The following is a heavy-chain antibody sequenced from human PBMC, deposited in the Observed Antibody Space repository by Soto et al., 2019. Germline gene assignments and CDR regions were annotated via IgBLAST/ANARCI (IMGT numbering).Heavy chain of an antibody. CDR2: INPSGGST. V-gene: IGHV1-46*03. D-gene: IGHD2-15*01. J-gene: IGHJ3*02. CDR3: ARDLGDIVVVVAARRDGAFDI. Sequence: ASVKVSCKASGYTFTSYYMHWVRQAPGQGLEWMGIINPSGGSTSYAQKFQGRVTMTRDTSTSTVYMELSSLRSEDTAVYYCARDLGDIVVVVAARRDGAFDIWGQGTMVTVSS. CDR1: GYTFTSYY.